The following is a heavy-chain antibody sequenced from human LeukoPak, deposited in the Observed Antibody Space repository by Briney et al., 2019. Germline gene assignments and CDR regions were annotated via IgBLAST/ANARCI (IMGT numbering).Heavy chain of an antibody. J-gene: IGHJ2*01. CDR3: ARVGDHFHWYLDL. D-gene: IGHD3-3*02. CDR2: LYSGSST. V-gene: IGHV3-53*01. Sequence: GGSLRLSCAASGFTFSTNYMNWVRQAPGKGLEWVSILYSGSSTYYADSVEGRFTTSRDSSKNTLFLQMNDLRAEDTAVYYCARVGDHFHWYLDLWGRGTLVTVSS. CDR1: GFTFSTNY.